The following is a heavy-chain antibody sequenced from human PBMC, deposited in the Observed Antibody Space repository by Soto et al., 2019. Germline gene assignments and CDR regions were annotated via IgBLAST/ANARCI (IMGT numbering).Heavy chain of an antibody. CDR3: AREGFYYGSGNVGGMDV. CDR2: IYSGGST. Sequence: GGSLILSCSASGFTVIINYMSWVRQAPGKGLEWVSVIYSGGSTYYADSVKGRFTISRDNSKNTLYLQMNSLRAEDTAVYYCAREGFYYGSGNVGGMDVWGQGTTVTVSS. D-gene: IGHD3-10*01. J-gene: IGHJ6*02. V-gene: IGHV3-53*01. CDR1: GFTVIINY.